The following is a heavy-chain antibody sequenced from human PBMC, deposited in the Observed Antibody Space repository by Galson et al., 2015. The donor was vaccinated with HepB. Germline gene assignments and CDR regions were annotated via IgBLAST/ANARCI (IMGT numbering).Heavy chain of an antibody. CDR1: GFTFSSYW. CDR3: ARDPSGGNDY. CDR2: IKQDGSEK. D-gene: IGHD1-1*01. J-gene: IGHJ4*02. V-gene: IGHV3-7*03. Sequence: SLRLSCAASGFTFSSYWMTWVRQAPGEGLEWVANIKQDGSEKYYVDSVKGRFTISRDNTKNSLYLQMNSLGAEDTAVYYCARDPSGGNDYWGQGTLVTVSS.